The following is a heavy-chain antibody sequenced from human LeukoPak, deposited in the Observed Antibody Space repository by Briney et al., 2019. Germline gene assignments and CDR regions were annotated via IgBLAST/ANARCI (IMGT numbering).Heavy chain of an antibody. V-gene: IGHV1-24*01. CDR2: FDPEDGET. CDR1: GYTLTELS. J-gene: IGHJ5*02. CDR3: ARGPNKSDGGNSGSAWFDP. Sequence: ASVKVSCKVSGYTLTELSMHWVRQAPGKGLEWMGGFDPEDGETIYAQKFQGRVTMTEDTSTDTAYMELSSLRSEDTAVYYCARGPNKSDGGNSGSAWFDPWGQGTLVTVSS. D-gene: IGHD4-23*01.